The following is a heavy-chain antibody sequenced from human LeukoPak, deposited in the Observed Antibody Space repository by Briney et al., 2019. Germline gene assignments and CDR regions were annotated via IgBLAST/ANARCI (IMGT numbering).Heavy chain of an antibody. D-gene: IGHD4-11*01. Sequence: PSETLSLTCAVYGGSFSGYYWSWIRQPPGKGLEWIGEINHSGSTNYNPSLKSRVTISVDTSKNQFSLKLSSVTAADTAGYYCARGHRGLQYQTGYYYYYMDVWGKGTTVTVSS. J-gene: IGHJ6*03. CDR2: INHSGST. V-gene: IGHV4-34*01. CDR1: GGSFSGYY. CDR3: ARGHRGLQYQTGYYYYYMDV.